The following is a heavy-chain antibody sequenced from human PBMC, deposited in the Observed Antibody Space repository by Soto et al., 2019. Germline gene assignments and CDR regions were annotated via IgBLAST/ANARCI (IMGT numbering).Heavy chain of an antibody. V-gene: IGHV1-18*01. D-gene: IGHD1-1*01. CDR3: ARNQRNPNYFDYHMDV. CDR1: GYTFTSYG. CDR2: ISPYNGNT. Sequence: QVQLVQSGAEVKKPGASVKVSCKASGYTFTSYGISWVRQAPGQGLEWMGWISPYNGNTNYAQKLQGRVTMTTDTSTSTAYLELRSLSNDDTAVYFCARNQRNPNYFDYHMDVGGKGTTVTVS. J-gene: IGHJ6*03.